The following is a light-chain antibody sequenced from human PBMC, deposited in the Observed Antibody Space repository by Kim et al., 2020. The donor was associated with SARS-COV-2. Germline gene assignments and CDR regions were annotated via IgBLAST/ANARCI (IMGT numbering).Light chain of an antibody. Sequence: DIQLTQSPSSLSAYVGDKVTITCQASQNIYKYLNWYQHKPGKAPNLLIYDASKLQTGVPPRFSGSGSGTHFTLTINGLQPEDIATYYCLQNDGLPVTFGGGTKVDIK. J-gene: IGKJ4*01. V-gene: IGKV1-33*01. CDR1: QNIYKY. CDR3: LQNDGLPVT. CDR2: DAS.